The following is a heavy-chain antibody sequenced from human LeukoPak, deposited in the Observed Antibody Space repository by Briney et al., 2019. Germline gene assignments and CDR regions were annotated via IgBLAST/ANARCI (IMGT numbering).Heavy chain of an antibody. V-gene: IGHV3-23*01. D-gene: IGHD6-19*01. CDR3: AKGMAVAGTFYYYMDV. Sequence: GGSLRLSCEASGYTFKTYAMSWVRQAPGKGLEWVSSISTSGATTYYADSVRGRFTISRDNSKNTLFQPVNTLYLQLNNQRVEDTAVYYCAKGMAVAGTFYYYMDVWGKGTTVTVSS. CDR2: ISTSGATT. CDR1: GYTFKTYA. J-gene: IGHJ6*03.